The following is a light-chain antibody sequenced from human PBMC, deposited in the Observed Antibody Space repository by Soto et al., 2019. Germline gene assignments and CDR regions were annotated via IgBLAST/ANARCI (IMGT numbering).Light chain of an antibody. Sequence: EIVLTQSPGTLSLSPGERATLSCRASQSVSSSYLVWYQQRPGQPPRLLIYGTSNRAAGNPDRFTGTGSGTDFTLTIYRLEPEDSAVYYCQQYGSSALTFGGGTKVEIK. CDR2: GTS. CDR3: QQYGSSALT. V-gene: IGKV3-20*01. J-gene: IGKJ4*01. CDR1: QSVSSSY.